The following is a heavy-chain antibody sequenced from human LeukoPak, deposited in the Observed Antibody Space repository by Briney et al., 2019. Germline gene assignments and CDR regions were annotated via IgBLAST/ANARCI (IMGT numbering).Heavy chain of an antibody. V-gene: IGHV3-7*04. CDR2: IKQDGSKK. Sequence: GGSLRLSCVASGFPFSSYWMTWVRQAPGKGLEWVANIKQDGSKKPYVDSVKGRFTISRDNAKNSLYLQMNSLRAEDTAIYYCTRVGYIDEGIDYWGQGTLVTVSS. CDR1: GFPFSSYW. J-gene: IGHJ4*02. CDR3: TRVGYIDEGIDY. D-gene: IGHD5-24*01.